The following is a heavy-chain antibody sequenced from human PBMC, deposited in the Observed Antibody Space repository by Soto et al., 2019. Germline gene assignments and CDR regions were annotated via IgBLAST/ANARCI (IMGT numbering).Heavy chain of an antibody. J-gene: IGHJ2*01. D-gene: IGHD4-17*01. CDR1: GGTFSSYA. Sequence: GASVKVSCKASGGTFSSYAISWVRQAPGQGLEWMGGIIPIFGTANYAQKFQGRVTITADESTSTAYMELSSLRSEDTAVYYCARGGVGTVTERCFDLWGRGTLVTVSS. V-gene: IGHV1-69*13. CDR3: ARGGVGTVTERCFDL. CDR2: IIPIFGTA.